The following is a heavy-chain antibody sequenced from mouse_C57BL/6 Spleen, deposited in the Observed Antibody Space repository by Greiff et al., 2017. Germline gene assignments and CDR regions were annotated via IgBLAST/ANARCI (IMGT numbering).Heavy chain of an antibody. CDR1: GYTFTSYW. CDR2: IDPSDSYT. D-gene: IGHD1-1*01. CDR3: ARSLREDAMDY. V-gene: IGHV1-69*01. J-gene: IGHJ4*01. Sequence: QVQLQQPGAELVMPGASVKLSCKASGYTFTSYWMHWVKQRPGQGLEWIGEIDPSDSYTNYNQKFKGKSTLTVDKSSSTAYMQLSSLTSEDSAVYYGARSLREDAMDYWGQGTSVTVSS.